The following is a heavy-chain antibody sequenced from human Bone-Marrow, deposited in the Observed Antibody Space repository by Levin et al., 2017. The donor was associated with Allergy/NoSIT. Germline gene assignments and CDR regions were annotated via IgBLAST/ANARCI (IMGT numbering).Heavy chain of an antibody. J-gene: IGHJ6*02. CDR3: ARAGDWESSVWYGTKDYAMEF. CDR2: IYSTASS. Sequence: SETLSLTCNVSGVSINNYFWSWIRQPPGKGLEWIGYIYSTASSSYNPSLKNRVTMSIETSKNQVSLKLRSVTVADTAVYYCARAGDWESSVWYGTKDYAMEFWGQGTTVTVSS. V-gene: IGHV4-59*01. D-gene: IGHD6-19*01. CDR1: GVSINNYF.